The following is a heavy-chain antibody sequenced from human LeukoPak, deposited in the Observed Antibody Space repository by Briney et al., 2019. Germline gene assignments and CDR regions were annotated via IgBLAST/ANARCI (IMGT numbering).Heavy chain of an antibody. CDR1: GGILSSYA. D-gene: IGHD2-2*01. Sequence: SVKLSCKASGGILSSYAISWVRQAPGQGLEWMGGIIPIFGTANYAQKFQGRVTITTDESTSTAYMELSSLRSEDTAVYYCARGYCSSTSCSAPYDAFDIWGQGTMVTVSS. V-gene: IGHV1-69*05. CDR3: ARGYCSSTSCSAPYDAFDI. CDR2: IIPIFGTA. J-gene: IGHJ3*02.